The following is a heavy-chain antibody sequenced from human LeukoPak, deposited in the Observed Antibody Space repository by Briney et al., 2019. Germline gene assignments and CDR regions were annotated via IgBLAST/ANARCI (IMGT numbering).Heavy chain of an antibody. V-gene: IGHV1-2*02. CDR2: INPNSGGT. Sequence: ASVKVSCKASGYTFTGYYMHWVRQAPGQGLEWMGWINPNSGGTNYAQKFQGRVTMTTDTSTSTAYMELRSLRSDDTAVYYCARDLDYYDSSGYHLDYWGQGTLVTVSS. D-gene: IGHD3-22*01. CDR3: ARDLDYYDSSGYHLDY. CDR1: GYTFTGYY. J-gene: IGHJ4*02.